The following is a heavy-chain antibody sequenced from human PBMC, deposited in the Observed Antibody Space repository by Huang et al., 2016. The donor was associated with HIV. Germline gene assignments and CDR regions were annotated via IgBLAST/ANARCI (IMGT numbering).Heavy chain of an antibody. CDR2: IYYSGST. Sequence: QLQLQGSGPGLVKPSETLSLTCTVSGGSITSSSYYWGWIRQPPGKGLEWVGRIYYSGSTDYNPAPKSRVTVSVDTSKNQFSPKLSSVTAADTAVYYCARHFSYYDSSGYTPWDAFDIWGQGTMVTVSS. J-gene: IGHJ3*02. V-gene: IGHV4-39*01. CDR1: GGSITSSSYY. D-gene: IGHD3-22*01. CDR3: ARHFSYYDSSGYTPWDAFDI.